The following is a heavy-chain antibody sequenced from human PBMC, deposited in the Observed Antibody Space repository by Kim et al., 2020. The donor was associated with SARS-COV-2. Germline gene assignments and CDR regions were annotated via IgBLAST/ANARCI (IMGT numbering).Heavy chain of an antibody. Sequence: ASVKVSCKASGYTFTSYAMHWVRQAPGQRLEWMGWINAGNGNTKYSQKFQGRVTITRDTSASTAYMELSSLRSEDTAVYYCARAPRGYSSGWYYYYGMDVWGQGTTVTVSS. J-gene: IGHJ6*02. CDR1: GYTFTSYA. CDR2: INAGNGNT. CDR3: ARAPRGYSSGWYYYYGMDV. D-gene: IGHD6-19*01. V-gene: IGHV1-3*01.